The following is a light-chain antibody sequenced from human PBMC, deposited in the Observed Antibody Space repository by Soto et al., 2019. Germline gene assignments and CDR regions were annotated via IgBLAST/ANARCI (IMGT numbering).Light chain of an antibody. CDR3: QQYNNWPLQT. CDR1: QSVNSN. Sequence: ETVMTQSPAALSVAPGERATLSCRASQSVNSNVAWYQKKTGQAPRLLIYAASTRATGIPARFSGSGSGTEFTLTISSLQSEDFAVYYCQQYNNWPLQTFGQGTKVEVQ. V-gene: IGKV3-15*01. CDR2: AAS. J-gene: IGKJ1*01.